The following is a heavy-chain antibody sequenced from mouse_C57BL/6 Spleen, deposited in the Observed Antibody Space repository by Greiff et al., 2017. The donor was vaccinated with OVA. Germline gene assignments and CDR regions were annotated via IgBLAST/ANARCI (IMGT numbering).Heavy chain of an antibody. CDR3: ARGYPFDY. V-gene: IGHV5-17*01. J-gene: IGHJ2*01. Sequence: EVKLMESGGGLVKPGGSLKLSCAASGFTFSDYGMHWVRQAPEQGLEWVAYISSGSSTIYYADTVKGRFTISRDNAKNTLFLQMTSLRSEDAAMYYCARGYPFDYWGQGTTLTVSS. CDR1: GFTFSDYG. D-gene: IGHD1-2*01. CDR2: ISSGSSTI.